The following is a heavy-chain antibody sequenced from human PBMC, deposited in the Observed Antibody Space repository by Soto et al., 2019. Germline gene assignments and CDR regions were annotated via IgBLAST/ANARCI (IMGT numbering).Heavy chain of an antibody. J-gene: IGHJ3*02. CDR3: AKTIEMATIAIAFDI. CDR1: GFTFSSYG. CDR2: VSYDGNDK. Sequence: QVQLVESGGGVVQPGRFLRLSCAASGFTFSSYGMHWVRQAPGKGLEWVAVVSYDGNDKYYADSVKGRFTISRDNSKNTVYLQMNSLRTEDTAVYYCAKTIEMATIAIAFDIWGQGTMVSVSS. V-gene: IGHV3-30*19. D-gene: IGHD5-12*01.